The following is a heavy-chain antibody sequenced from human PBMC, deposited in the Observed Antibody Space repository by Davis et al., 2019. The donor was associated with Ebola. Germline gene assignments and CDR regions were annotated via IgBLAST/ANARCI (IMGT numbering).Heavy chain of an antibody. CDR1: GYTFTSYD. J-gene: IGHJ3*02. V-gene: IGHV1-8*01. CDR2: MNPNSGNT. Sequence: AASVKVSCKASGYTFTSYDINWVRQATGQGLEWMGWMNPNSGNTGYAQKFQGRVTMTRNTSISTAYMELSSLRSEDTAVYYCARPYCTNGVCYTFAFDIWGQGTTVTVSS. CDR3: ARPYCTNGVCYTFAFDI. D-gene: IGHD2-8*01.